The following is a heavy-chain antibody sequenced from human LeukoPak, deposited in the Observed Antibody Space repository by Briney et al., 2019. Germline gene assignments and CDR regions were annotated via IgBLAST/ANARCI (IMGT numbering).Heavy chain of an antibody. CDR1: GCTMPTYY. CDR3: ASRSAATALDH. J-gene: IGHJ4*02. V-gene: IGHV4-59*01. D-gene: IGHD2/OR15-2a*01. CDR2: IYYTGNT. Sequence: SETLSLTCTGSGCTMPTYYWTGIGQPPGKGLEWIGYIYYTGNTNYNPSLESRVTMSVDRSKKELSQKVSSVTAADTPGYFEASRSAATALDHWGQGTLVTVSS.